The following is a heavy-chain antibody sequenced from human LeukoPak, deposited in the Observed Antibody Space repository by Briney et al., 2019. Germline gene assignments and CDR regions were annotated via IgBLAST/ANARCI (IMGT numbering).Heavy chain of an antibody. CDR2: INHSGST. V-gene: IGHV4-34*01. CDR1: GGSFSGYY. CDR3: ARGKSKLRYFDWSPRY. D-gene: IGHD3-9*01. J-gene: IGHJ4*02. Sequence: SETLSLTCAAYGGSFSGYYWSWIRQPPGKGLEWIGEINHSGSTNYNPSLKSRVTISVDTSKNQFSLKLSSVTAADTAVYYCARGKSKLRYFDWSPRYWGQGTLVTVSS.